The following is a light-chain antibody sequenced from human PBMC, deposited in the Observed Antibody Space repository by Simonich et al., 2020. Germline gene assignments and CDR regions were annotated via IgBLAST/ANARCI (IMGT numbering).Light chain of an antibody. J-gene: IGKJ2*01. Sequence: EIVMTQSPATLSLSPGERVPLPCRALQSVNSNLAWYQQTPGQAPRLLIYGASTRATGIPARFSGSGSGTEFTLTISSLQSEDFAVYYCQQYNNWPQTFGKGTKLEIK. CDR3: QQYNNWPQT. CDR2: GAS. CDR1: QSVNSN. V-gene: IGKV3-15*01.